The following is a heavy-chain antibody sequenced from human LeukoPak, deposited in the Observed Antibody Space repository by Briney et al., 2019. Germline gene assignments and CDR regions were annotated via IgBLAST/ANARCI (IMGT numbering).Heavy chain of an antibody. CDR3: ARPMGGCFDY. CDR2: IYYSGST. D-gene: IGHD1-26*01. Sequence: SETLSLNCTVSGGSISSYYWSWIRQPPGKGLEWIGYIYYSGSTNYNPSLKSRVTISVDTSKNQFSLKLSSVTAADTAVYYCARPMGGCFDYWGQGTLVTVSS. J-gene: IGHJ4*02. CDR1: GGSISSYY. V-gene: IGHV4-59*12.